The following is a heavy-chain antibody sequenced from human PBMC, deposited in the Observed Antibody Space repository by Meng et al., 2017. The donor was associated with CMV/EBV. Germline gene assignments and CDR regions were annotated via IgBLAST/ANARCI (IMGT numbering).Heavy chain of an antibody. Sequence: LSFAASGFTFSSYGMHWVRQAPGKGLEWVAVIWYDGSNKYYADSVKGRFTISRDNSKNTLYLQMNSLRAEDTAVYYCAKDYSNYFDYWGQGTLVTVSS. CDR3: AKDYSNYFDY. J-gene: IGHJ4*02. V-gene: IGHV3-33*06. CDR1: GFTFSSYG. D-gene: IGHD4-11*01. CDR2: IWYDGSNK.